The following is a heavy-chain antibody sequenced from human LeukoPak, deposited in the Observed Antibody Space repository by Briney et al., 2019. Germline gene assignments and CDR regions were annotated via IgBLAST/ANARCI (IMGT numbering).Heavy chain of an antibody. CDR2: IYHSGST. D-gene: IGHD3-22*01. CDR1: GYSISSGYY. Sequence: SSETLSLTCTVSGYSISSGYYWGWIRQPPGKGLEWIGSIYHSGSTYYNPSLKSRVTISVDTSKNQFSLKLSSVTAADTAVYYCARAPSHYYDSSGYLYNWFDPWGQGTLVTVSS. J-gene: IGHJ5*02. V-gene: IGHV4-38-2*02. CDR3: ARAPSHYYDSSGYLYNWFDP.